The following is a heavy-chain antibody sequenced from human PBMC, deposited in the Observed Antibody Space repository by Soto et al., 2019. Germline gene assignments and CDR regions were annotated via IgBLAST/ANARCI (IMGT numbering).Heavy chain of an antibody. CDR3: AKDFQFGGSGTGYFDN. J-gene: IGHJ4*02. Sequence: LRLSCVASGFTFRTNPMSWVRQAPGKGLEWVSGVSDSGAKTYYADSVKGRFTVSRDNSKNTLYLEMKSLRAEDTAVYYCAKDFQFGGSGTGYFDNWGRGTLVTVSS. CDR1: GFTFRTNP. D-gene: IGHD3-10*01. CDR2: VSDSGAKT. V-gene: IGHV3-23*01.